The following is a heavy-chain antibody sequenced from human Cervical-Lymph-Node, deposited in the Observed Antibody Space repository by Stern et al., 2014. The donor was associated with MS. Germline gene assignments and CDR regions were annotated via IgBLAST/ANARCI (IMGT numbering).Heavy chain of an antibody. CDR3: ARHSVGVKDFDS. Sequence: QLQLQESGPGLVKPSETLSLTCTVSGGSIRTFSWSWIRQPPGRGLEWIGCVYYNGTTTHNPSLKSRVTMSVYTSKSQLSLRLHSVTAADTAVYYCARHSVGVKDFDSWGQGTLVTVSS. CDR1: GGSIRTFS. D-gene: IGHD4-23*01. CDR2: VYYNGTT. V-gene: IGHV4-59*01. J-gene: IGHJ4*02.